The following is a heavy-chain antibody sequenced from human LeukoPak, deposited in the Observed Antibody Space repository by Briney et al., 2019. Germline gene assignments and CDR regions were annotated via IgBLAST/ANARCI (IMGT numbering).Heavy chain of an antibody. CDR1: VGNFVTYP. J-gene: IGHJ6*02. CDR2: ITPLIGGR. CDR3: AREFEGFDDYSDSYYGMDV. Sequence: SVKVSFQASVGNFVTYPFSWVGPAPGQGLDWMGRITPLIGGRNYARTFQARVIISSDESTTTVYMELSSLRSDDTAIYYCAREFEGFDDYSDSYYGMDVWGQGTTVTVSS. D-gene: IGHD4-11*01. V-gene: IGHV1-69*11.